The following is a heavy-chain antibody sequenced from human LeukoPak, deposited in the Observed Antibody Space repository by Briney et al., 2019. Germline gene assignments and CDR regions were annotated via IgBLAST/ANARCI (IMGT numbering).Heavy chain of an antibody. CDR2: IIPIFGIA. CDR3: ARDPSSTVVMRYYFDY. D-gene: IGHD4-23*01. J-gene: IGHJ4*02. CDR1: GGTFSSYA. Sequence: ASVKVSCKASGGTFSSYAISWVRQAPGQGLEWMGRIIPIFGIANYAQEFQGRVTITADKSTSTAYMELSSLRSEDTAVYYCARDPSSTVVMRYYFDYWGQGTLVTVSS. V-gene: IGHV1-69*04.